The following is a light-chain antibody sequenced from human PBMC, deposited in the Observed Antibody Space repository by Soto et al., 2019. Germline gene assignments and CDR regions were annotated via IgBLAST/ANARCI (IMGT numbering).Light chain of an antibody. Sequence: DIQMTQSPSTLSASVGDRITITCRASQSISNLLAWYQQKPGKAPKLLIYKASTLESGVPSRFSGSGSGTEFPLTISGLQPDDFATYYCQQYNSYSTFGQGTKLEMK. CDR3: QQYNSYST. V-gene: IGKV1-5*03. CDR1: QSISNL. J-gene: IGKJ2*01. CDR2: KAS.